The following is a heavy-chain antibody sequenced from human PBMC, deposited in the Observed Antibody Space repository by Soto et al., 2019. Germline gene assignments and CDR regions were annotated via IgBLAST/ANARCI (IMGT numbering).Heavy chain of an antibody. CDR3: AKDGKVAAAAPSY. D-gene: IGHD6-13*01. J-gene: IGHJ4*02. V-gene: IGHV3-23*01. CDR1: GFSFRSYA. CDR2: TGDSGGNT. Sequence: GGSLRLSCAASGFSFRSYAMSWVRQAPGKGLEWVSTTGDSGGNTYYADSVKGRFTISRDNSKNTLYLQMNSLRAEDTAVYYCAKDGKVAAAAPSYWGQGTLVTVSS.